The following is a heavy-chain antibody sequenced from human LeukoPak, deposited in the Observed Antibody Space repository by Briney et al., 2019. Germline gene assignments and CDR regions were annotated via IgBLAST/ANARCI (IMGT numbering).Heavy chain of an antibody. D-gene: IGHD5-18*01. CDR1: GGSIGSYY. Sequence: SETLSLTYTVSGGSIGSYYWSWIRQPPGKGLEWIGYIYYSGSINYNPSLKSRVAISVDTSKNQFSLKLSSVTAADTAVYYCARSGYSYGQQPYYYDYWGQGTLVTVSS. CDR2: IYYSGSI. J-gene: IGHJ4*02. V-gene: IGHV4-59*01. CDR3: ARSGYSYGQQPYYYDY.